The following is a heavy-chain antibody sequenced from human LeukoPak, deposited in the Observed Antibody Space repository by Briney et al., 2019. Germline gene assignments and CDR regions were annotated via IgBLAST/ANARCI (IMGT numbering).Heavy chain of an antibody. CDR3: ARGSGWYAEYFQH. D-gene: IGHD6-19*01. V-gene: IGHV3-53*01. CDR2: IYSGGST. Sequence: GGSLRLSCAASGFTVSSNYMSWVRQAPGKGLEWVSVIYSGGSTYYADSVKGRLTISRDNSKNTLYLKMNSMRAEDTAVYYCARGSGWYAEYFQHWGQGTLVTVSS. CDR1: GFTVSSNY. J-gene: IGHJ1*01.